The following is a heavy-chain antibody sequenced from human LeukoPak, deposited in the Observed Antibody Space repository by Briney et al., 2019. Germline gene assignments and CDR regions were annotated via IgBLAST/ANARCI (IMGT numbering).Heavy chain of an antibody. D-gene: IGHD5-18*01. J-gene: IGHJ4*02. Sequence: GGSLRLSSAASGFTFSSYAMSWVPQAPGHGLEWVSAFSGSGGSTYYADSVKGRFPISRDNSKNALYLQMNSQRAEDTAVYYCAKDGLDTFNWGQGTLVTVSS. CDR3: AKDGLDTFN. CDR2: FSGSGGST. V-gene: IGHV3-23*01. CDR1: GFTFSSYA.